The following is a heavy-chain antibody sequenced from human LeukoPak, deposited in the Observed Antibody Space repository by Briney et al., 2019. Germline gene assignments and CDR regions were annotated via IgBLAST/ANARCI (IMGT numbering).Heavy chain of an antibody. J-gene: IGHJ6*02. V-gene: IGHV1-2*02. CDR1: EYTFTGYY. Sequence: ASVKVSCKASEYTFTGYYMHWVRQAPGQGLEWMGWINPDSGGTNYAQKFQGRVTMTRDTSISTAYMELSRLRSDDTAVYYCARGLRYNWNDSYYYYYGMDVWGQGTTVTVSS. CDR3: ARGLRYNWNDSYYYYYGMDV. CDR2: INPDSGGT. D-gene: IGHD1-1*01.